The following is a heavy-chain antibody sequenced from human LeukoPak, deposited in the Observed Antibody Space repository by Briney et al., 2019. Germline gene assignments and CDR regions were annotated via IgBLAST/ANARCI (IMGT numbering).Heavy chain of an antibody. Sequence: PGGSLRLSCAASGFTFSSYAMHWVRQAPGKGLEWVAVISYDGSNKYYADSVKGRFTISRDNSKNTLYLEMNSLKVEDTAVYYCAREGKAAGTSGWIDPWGQGTLVTVSS. CDR3: AREGKAAGTSGWIDP. CDR2: ISYDGSNK. J-gene: IGHJ5*02. CDR1: GFTFSSYA. V-gene: IGHV3-30*04. D-gene: IGHD6-13*01.